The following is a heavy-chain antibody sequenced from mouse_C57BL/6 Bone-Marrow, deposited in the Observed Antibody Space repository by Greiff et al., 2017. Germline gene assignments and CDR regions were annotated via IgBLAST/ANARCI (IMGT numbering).Heavy chain of an antibody. CDR3: AREVAYDGYYLAY. D-gene: IGHD2-3*01. CDR1: GYTFTSYG. J-gene: IGHJ3*01. V-gene: IGHV1-81*01. Sequence: VQLQQSGAELARPGASVKLSCKASGYTFTSYGISWVKQRTGQGLEWIGEIYPRSGNTYYNEKFKGKATLTADKSSSTAYVELRSLTSEDSAVYFCAREVAYDGYYLAYWGQGTLVTVSA. CDR2: IYPRSGNT.